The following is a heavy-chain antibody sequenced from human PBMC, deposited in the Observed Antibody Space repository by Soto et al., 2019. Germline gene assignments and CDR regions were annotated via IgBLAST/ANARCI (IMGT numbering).Heavy chain of an antibody. J-gene: IGHJ5*02. CDR2: INYSEDT. CDR3: ARDHDYVWGRHRNWLVL. D-gene: IGHD3-16*01. V-gene: IGHV4-34*01. Sequence: SETLSLTCAVYRGALSGYSWNWIRQPPGKGLEWIGEINYSEDTNPTYNPSLKSPVTISADRTNNQLFLRLTSVTAADTAIYYCARDHDYVWGRHRNWLVLWGQGTPVTVSS. CDR1: RGALSGYS.